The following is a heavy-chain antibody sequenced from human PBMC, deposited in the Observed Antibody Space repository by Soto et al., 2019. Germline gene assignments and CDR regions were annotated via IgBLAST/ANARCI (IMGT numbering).Heavy chain of an antibody. J-gene: IGHJ4*02. CDR1: GFTISTHG. CDR3: AAATTCNFHFPY. Sequence: QAQLVESGGGVVQPGTSLRLSCAASGFTISTHGMHWVRQAPGKGLEWLANIWYDGSNKFYAESVKGRFSISKDNAKTTLYFQMSSLRGDDTAVYYCAAATTCNFHFPYWGQGTQVTVSS. D-gene: IGHD1-1*01. V-gene: IGHV3-33*03. CDR2: IWYDGSNK.